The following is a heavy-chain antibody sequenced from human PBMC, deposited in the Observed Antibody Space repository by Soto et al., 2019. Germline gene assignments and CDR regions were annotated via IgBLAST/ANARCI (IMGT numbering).Heavy chain of an antibody. CDR3: ARDSWSFDY. V-gene: IGHV3-30-3*01. D-gene: IGHD2-8*02. CDR1: GFTFISYA. J-gene: IGHJ4*02. CDR2: ISYDGSNK. Sequence: QVQLVESGGGVVQPGRSLRLSCAASGFTFISYAMHWVRQAPGKGLEWVAVISYDGSNKYYADSVKGRFTISRDNYKNTLYLQMNSLRAEDTAVYYYARDSWSFDYWGQGTLVTVSS.